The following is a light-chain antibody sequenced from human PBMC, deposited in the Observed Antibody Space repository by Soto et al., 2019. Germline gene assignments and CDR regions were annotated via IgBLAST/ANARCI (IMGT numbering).Light chain of an antibody. CDR2: QTS. Sequence: EIVLTQSPATLSSFPGDRVTLSCRASQYINTRLAWYQHRPGQAPRLLIYQTSIRAAGIPARFRCSVSGTEFSLTIGSLQSEDFAVYYCQQYINWPRTFGQGSKVEIK. J-gene: IGKJ1*01. CDR1: QYINTR. CDR3: QQYINWPRT. V-gene: IGKV3D-15*01.